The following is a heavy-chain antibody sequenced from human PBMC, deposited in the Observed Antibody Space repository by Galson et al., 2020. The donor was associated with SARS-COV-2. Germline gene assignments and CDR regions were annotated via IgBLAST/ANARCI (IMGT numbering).Heavy chain of an antibody. Sequence: SETLSLTCTVSGYSISSGYYWGWIRQPPGKGLEWIGSIYHSGSTYYNPSLKSRVTISVDTSKNQFSLKLSSVTAADTAVYYCAGTYYDILTGYSPPYYYYGMDVWGQGTTVTVS. V-gene: IGHV4-38-2*02. CDR1: GYSISSGYY. CDR3: AGTYYDILTGYSPPYYYYGMDV. J-gene: IGHJ6*02. CDR2: IYHSGST. D-gene: IGHD3-9*01.